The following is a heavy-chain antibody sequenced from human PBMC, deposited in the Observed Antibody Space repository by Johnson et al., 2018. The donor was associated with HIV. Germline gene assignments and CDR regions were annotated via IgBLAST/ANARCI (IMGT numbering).Heavy chain of an antibody. CDR2: ISWNSGRI. CDR1: GFTFDDHA. V-gene: IGHV3-9*01. D-gene: IGHD3-22*01. J-gene: IGHJ3*01. CDR3: ARVTYYYDTQAFDF. Sequence: VQLVESGGGLVQPGRSLRLSCAASGFTFDDHALHWVRQAPGKGLEWVSGISWNSGRIGYADSVKGRFTISRDNAKNTLYLQMNSLRAEDTAVYYCARVTYYYDTQAFDFWGQGTMVTVSS.